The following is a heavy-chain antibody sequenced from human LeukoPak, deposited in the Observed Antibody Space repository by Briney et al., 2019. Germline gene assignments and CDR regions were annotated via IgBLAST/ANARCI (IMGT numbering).Heavy chain of an antibody. V-gene: IGHV4-39*01. D-gene: IGHD3-9*01. J-gene: IGHJ5*02. CDR2: IYYSGST. Sequence: SETLSLTCTVSGGSISSSSYYWGWIRQPPGKGLEWIGSIYYSGSTYYNPSLKSRVTISVDTSKNQFSLKLSSVTAADTAVYYCARHGAAILTGYSNRALNWFDPWGQGTLVTVSS. CDR3: ARHGAAILTGYSNRALNWFDP. CDR1: GGSISSSSYY.